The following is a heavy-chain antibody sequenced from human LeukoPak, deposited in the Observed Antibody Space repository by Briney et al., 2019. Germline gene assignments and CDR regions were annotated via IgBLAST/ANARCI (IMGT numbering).Heavy chain of an antibody. Sequence: SETLSLTCTVSGGSISSSSYYWGRIRQPPGKGLEWIGSIYYSGSTYYNPSLKSRVTISVDTSKNQFSLKLSSVTAADTAVYYCARQSYDSSGYYYFDAFDIWGQGTMLTVSS. J-gene: IGHJ3*02. CDR2: IYYSGST. CDR1: GGSISSSSYY. D-gene: IGHD3-22*01. V-gene: IGHV4-39*01. CDR3: ARQSYDSSGYYYFDAFDI.